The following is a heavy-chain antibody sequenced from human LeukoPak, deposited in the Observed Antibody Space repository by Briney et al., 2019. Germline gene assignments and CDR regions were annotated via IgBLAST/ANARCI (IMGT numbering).Heavy chain of an antibody. J-gene: IGHJ3*01. V-gene: IGHV1-46*01. CDR2: IKPTGGST. Sequence: GASVKVSCKASGYIFINYYMHWVRQAPGQGLEWMGIIKPTGGSTSYAQKFQDRINMTRDMSTTTFYMELSSLRSEDTAVYYCARPGDSTGSDAIDFWGQGTMVTVSS. CDR1: GYIFINYY. D-gene: IGHD3-22*01. CDR3: ARPGDSTGSDAIDF.